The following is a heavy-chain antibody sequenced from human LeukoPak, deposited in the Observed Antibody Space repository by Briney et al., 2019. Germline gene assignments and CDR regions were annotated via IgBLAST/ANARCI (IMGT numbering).Heavy chain of an antibody. V-gene: IGHV3-30*02. D-gene: IGHD3-22*01. CDR2: IRYDGSNK. J-gene: IGHJ4*02. CDR3: ARGDDSSGYLSYFDY. Sequence: GGSLRLSCAASGFTFSSYGMHWVRQAPGKGLEWVAFIRYDGSNKYYADSVKGRFTISRDNSKNTLYLQMNSLRAEDTAVYYCARGDDSSGYLSYFDYWGQGTLVTVSS. CDR1: GFTFSSYG.